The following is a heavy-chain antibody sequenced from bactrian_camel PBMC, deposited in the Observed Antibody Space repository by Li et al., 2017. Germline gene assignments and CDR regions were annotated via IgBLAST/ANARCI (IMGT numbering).Heavy chain of an antibody. D-gene: IGHD7*01. CDR3: AAARAYCTGGLAVPNYNY. Sequence: VQLVESGGGLVQPGGSLRLSCVASGFTFGTYEMIWVRQAPGKGLEWVSRIIRAGGSPTYADSVKGRFTISQDNTKNTLYLDMNSLKPEDTGMYYCAAARAYCTGGLAVPNYNYWGQGTQVTVS. CDR2: IIRAGGSP. V-gene: IGHV3S42*01. J-gene: IGHJ4*01. CDR1: GFTFGTYE.